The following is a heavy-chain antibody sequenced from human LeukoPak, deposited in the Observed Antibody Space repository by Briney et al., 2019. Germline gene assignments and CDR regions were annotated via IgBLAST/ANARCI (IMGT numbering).Heavy chain of an antibody. J-gene: IGHJ4*02. CDR2: ITSSGNTI. Sequence: PGGSLRLSCAASGFTFSSYEMNWVRQAPGKGLEWVSYITSSGNTIYYADSVEGRFTISRDNAKNSLYLQMNSLRAEDTAVYYCARLTTMTTTGGPFDYWGQGTLVTVSS. CDR3: ARLTTMTTTGGPFDY. D-gene: IGHD4-17*01. CDR1: GFTFSSYE. V-gene: IGHV3-48*03.